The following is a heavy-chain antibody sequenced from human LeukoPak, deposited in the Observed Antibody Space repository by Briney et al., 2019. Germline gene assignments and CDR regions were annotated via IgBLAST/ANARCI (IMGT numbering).Heavy chain of an antibody. V-gene: IGHV4-30-4*07. CDR2: IYYSGST. Sequence: SETLSLTCAVSGGSISSGGYSWSWIRQPPGKGLEWIGYIYYSGSTYYNPSLKSRVTISVDTSQNQFSLELCAVTAAATAVYYCARDEDYWGQGALVTVSS. J-gene: IGHJ4*02. CDR3: ARDEDY. CDR1: GGSISSGGYS.